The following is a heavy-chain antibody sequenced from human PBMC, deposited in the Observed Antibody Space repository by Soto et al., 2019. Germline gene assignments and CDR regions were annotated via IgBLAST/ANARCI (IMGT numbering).Heavy chain of an antibody. V-gene: IGHV3-7*04. J-gene: IGHJ4*02. CDR3: VRGGRGSYPIDF. CDR2: IKPDGSER. CDR1: GFTFSSYW. Sequence: PGGSLTLSCAASGFTFSSYWLSWVRQAPGKGLEWVGNIKPDGSERNYVDSVKGRFTISRDDAENTVYLQMSRVRVEDTAIYYCVRGGRGSYPIDFWGQATRVTVSS. D-gene: IGHD1-26*01.